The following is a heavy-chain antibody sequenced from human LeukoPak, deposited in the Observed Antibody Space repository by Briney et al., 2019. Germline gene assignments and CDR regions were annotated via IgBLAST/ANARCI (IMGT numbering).Heavy chain of an antibody. V-gene: IGHV3-64D*09. CDR2: ISSNGDST. J-gene: IGHJ4*02. CDR3: VKDRYVDY. Sequence: GESLRLSCSVSGFSFSSYAMHWVRQAPGKGLEYVSSISSNGDSTYYADSVKGRFTISRDNSMNTLFLQMSSLRAEDTAVYYCVKDRYVDYWGQGTLVTVS. D-gene: IGHD3-16*01. CDR1: GFSFSSYA.